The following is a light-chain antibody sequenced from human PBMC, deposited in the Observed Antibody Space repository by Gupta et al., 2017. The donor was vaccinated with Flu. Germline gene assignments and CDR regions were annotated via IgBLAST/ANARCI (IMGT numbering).Light chain of an antibody. CDR2: LGS. Sequence: IVMTQSPLSLPVTPGAPASISCRSSQSLLHSNGYNYLDWYLQKPGQSPQLLIYLGSNRASGVPDRFSGSGSGTDFTLKISRVEAEDVGVYYCKQSLQTTWTFGQGTKVEIK. V-gene: IGKV2-28*01. J-gene: IGKJ1*01. CDR1: QSLLHSNGYNY. CDR3: KQSLQTTWT.